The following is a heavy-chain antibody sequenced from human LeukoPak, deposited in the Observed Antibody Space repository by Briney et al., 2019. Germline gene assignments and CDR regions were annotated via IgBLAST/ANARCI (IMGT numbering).Heavy chain of an antibody. Sequence: SETLSLTCTVSGGSINSYYWSWIRQPPGKGLEWIGYIYYSGSTNYNPSLKSRATISVDTSKNQFSLKLSSVTAADTAVYYCARGQYSSGLYYFDYWGQGTLVTVSS. CDR1: GGSINSYY. V-gene: IGHV4-59*01. CDR2: IYYSGST. D-gene: IGHD6-19*01. J-gene: IGHJ4*02. CDR3: ARGQYSSGLYYFDY.